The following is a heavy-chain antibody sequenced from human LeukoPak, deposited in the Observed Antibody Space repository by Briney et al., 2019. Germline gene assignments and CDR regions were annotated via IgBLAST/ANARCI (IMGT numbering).Heavy chain of an antibody. CDR3: AKEVSGSYYVYYYYYYGMDV. CDR1: GFTFSSYG. CDR2: ISYDGSNK. D-gene: IGHD1-26*01. Sequence: GRSLRLSCAASGFTFSSYGMHWVRQAPGKGLEWAAVISYDGSNKYYADSVKGRFTISRDNSKNMLYLQMNSLRAEDTAVYYCAKEVSGSYYVYYYYYYGMDVWGQGTTVTVSS. V-gene: IGHV3-30*18. J-gene: IGHJ6*02.